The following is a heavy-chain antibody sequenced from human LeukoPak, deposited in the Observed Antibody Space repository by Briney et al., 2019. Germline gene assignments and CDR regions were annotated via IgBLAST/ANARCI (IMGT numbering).Heavy chain of an antibody. CDR2: ISAYNGNT. V-gene: IGHV1-18*01. Sequence: ASVKVSCKASGGTFSSYAISWVRQAPGQGLEWMGWISAYNGNTNYAQKLQGRVTMTTDTSTSTAYMELRSLRSDDTAVYYCARRGYSSGWYAFDIWGQGTMVTVSS. CDR1: GGTFSSYA. D-gene: IGHD6-19*01. CDR3: ARRGYSSGWYAFDI. J-gene: IGHJ3*02.